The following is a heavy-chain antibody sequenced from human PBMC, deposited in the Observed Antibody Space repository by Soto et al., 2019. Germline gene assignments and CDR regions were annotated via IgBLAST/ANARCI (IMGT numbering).Heavy chain of an antibody. Sequence: PGGSLRLSCAASGFTFSSYWMSWVRQAPGKGLERVANIKQDGSEKYYVDSVKGRFTNSRDNAKNSLYLQMNSLRAEDTVVYYCARDRTLDIVVVPAADYFDYWGQGT. D-gene: IGHD2-2*03. CDR3: ARDRTLDIVVVPAADYFDY. CDR1: GFTFSSYW. CDR2: IKQDGSEK. V-gene: IGHV3-7*01. J-gene: IGHJ4*02.